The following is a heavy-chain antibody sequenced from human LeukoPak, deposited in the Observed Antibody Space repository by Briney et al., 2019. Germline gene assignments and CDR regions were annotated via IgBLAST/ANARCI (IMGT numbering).Heavy chain of an antibody. CDR1: GGTFSSYA. CDR2: IIPILGIA. D-gene: IGHD4-17*01. V-gene: IGHV1-69*04. CDR3: ARDKSVTSGMDV. J-gene: IGHJ6*02. Sequence: GASVKVSCTSSGGTFSSYAISWVRQAPGQGLEWMGRIIPILGIANYAQKFQGRVTITADKSTSTAYMELSSLRSEDTAVYYCARDKSVTSGMDVWGQGTTVTVSS.